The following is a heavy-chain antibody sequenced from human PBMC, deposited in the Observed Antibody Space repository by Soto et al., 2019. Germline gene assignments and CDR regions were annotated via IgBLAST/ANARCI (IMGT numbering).Heavy chain of an antibody. Sequence: QITLKASGPTLVKPTQTLTLTCTFSGFSLSTSGVGVGWIRQPPGKALECLTLTYWDDDKPYSPSLKSRLTNTKDTTKNQVVLTMTKLDPVDTATYYCAHRRHLTTLDFMDGGGWFDPWGQGTLVTVSS. D-gene: IGHD3-3*01. V-gene: IGHV2-5*02. CDR1: GFSLSTSGVG. CDR2: TYWDDDK. CDR3: AHRRHLTTLDFMDGGGWFDP. J-gene: IGHJ5*02.